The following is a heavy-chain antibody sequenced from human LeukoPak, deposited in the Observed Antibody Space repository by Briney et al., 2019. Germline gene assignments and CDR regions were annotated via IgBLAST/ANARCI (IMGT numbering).Heavy chain of an antibody. D-gene: IGHD1-26*01. Sequence: GASVKVSCKASGGTFSSYAISWVRQAPGQGLEWMGWISAYNGNTNYAQKLQGRVTMTTDTSTSTAYMELRSLRSDDTAVYYCARDPSGSYDYWGQGTLVTVSS. CDR3: ARDPSGSYDY. CDR1: GGTFSSYA. CDR2: ISAYNGNT. J-gene: IGHJ4*02. V-gene: IGHV1-18*01.